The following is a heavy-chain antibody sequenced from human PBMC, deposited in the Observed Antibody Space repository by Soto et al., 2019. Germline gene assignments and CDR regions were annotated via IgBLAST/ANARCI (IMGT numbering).Heavy chain of an antibody. J-gene: IGHJ5*02. CDR3: AKDLFGATS. Sequence: QVQLVESGGGVVQPGRSLRLSCAASGFTFSSYGMHWVRQAPGKGLEWVAVISYDGSNKYYADSVKGRFTISRDNSKNTLYLQMNSLRAEDTAVYYCAKDLFGATSWGQGTLVTVSS. V-gene: IGHV3-30*18. CDR1: GFTFSSYG. D-gene: IGHD3-10*01. CDR2: ISYDGSNK.